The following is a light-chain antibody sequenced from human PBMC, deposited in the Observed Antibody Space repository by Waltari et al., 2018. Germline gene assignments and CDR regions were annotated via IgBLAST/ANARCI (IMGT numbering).Light chain of an antibody. Sequence: EIVLTHSPGTLSLSPGERATLSCRASQSVSRTFAWYQQKPGQAPRLLIYDASIRATGIPDRFSGSGSGTDFSLTISRLEPEDFAVYYCQKYGTRPATFGQGTKVEIK. CDR1: QSVSRTF. CDR3: QKYGTRPAT. V-gene: IGKV3-20*01. J-gene: IGKJ1*01. CDR2: DAS.